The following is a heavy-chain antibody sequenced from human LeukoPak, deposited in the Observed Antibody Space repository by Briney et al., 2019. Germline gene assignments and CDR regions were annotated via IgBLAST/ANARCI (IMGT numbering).Heavy chain of an antibody. CDR1: GGTFSSYA. CDR2: IIPIFGTA. D-gene: IGHD6-13*01. Sequence: SVKVSCKASGGTFSSYAISWVRQAPGQGLEWMGGIIPIFGTANYAQKFQGGVTITADESTSTAYMELSSLRSEDTAVYYCARPGIAAAGTVSFDYWGQGTLLTVSS. V-gene: IGHV1-69*01. CDR3: ARPGIAAAGTVSFDY. J-gene: IGHJ4*02.